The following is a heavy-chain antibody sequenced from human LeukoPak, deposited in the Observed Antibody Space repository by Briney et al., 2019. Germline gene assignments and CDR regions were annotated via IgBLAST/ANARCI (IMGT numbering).Heavy chain of an antibody. D-gene: IGHD3-16*02. CDR1: QYNFTSYY. CDR2: INPSGGST. CDR3: ARDIPYEVTFGGVTVMGSFVLDY. Sequence: ASVKVSCKASQYNFTSYYIHWVRQAPGQGLEWMGIINPSGGSTSYAQKFQGRVTMTRDTSTTTVYIELSSLRSVDTAVYYCARDIPYEVTFGGVTVMGSFVLDYWGQGTLVTVSS. V-gene: IGHV1-46*01. J-gene: IGHJ4*02.